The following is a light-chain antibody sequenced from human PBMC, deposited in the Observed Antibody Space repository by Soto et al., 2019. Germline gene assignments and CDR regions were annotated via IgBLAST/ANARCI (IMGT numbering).Light chain of an antibody. Sequence: EIVMTQSPATLSVSPGERATLSCRASQSVSSNLAWYQQKPGQAPRLLIYGASTRATGIPARFSGSGSGTEFTLTISSRQPADFAVYYYQLYNTCPYTFGQGTNLEIK. V-gene: IGKV3-15*01. CDR3: QLYNTCPYT. CDR2: GAS. CDR1: QSVSSN. J-gene: IGKJ2*01.